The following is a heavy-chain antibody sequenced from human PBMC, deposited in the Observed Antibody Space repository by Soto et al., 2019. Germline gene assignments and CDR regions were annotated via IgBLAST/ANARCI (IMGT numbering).Heavy chain of an antibody. Sequence: QIQLVQSGPEVKKPGASVKVSCKASGYTFTTYGISWVRQAPGQGLEWMGWISGYNGQTNYAQKFRGRVTITTDTSTGTDAMAMRRLRSDDTATYHCVRDGGQGLGVEGLNAVDVWGQGATVTVSS. CDR1: GYTFTTYG. V-gene: IGHV1-18*01. CDR3: VRDGGQGLGVEGLNAVDV. CDR2: ISGYNGQT. J-gene: IGHJ6*02. D-gene: IGHD3-16*01.